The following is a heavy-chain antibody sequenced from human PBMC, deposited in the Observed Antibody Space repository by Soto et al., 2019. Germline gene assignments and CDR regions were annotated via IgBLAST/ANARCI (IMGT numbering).Heavy chain of an antibody. CDR2: ISASGGST. CDR3: AKDRGSLYSSSSPLDY. CDR1: GFTFINYA. J-gene: IGHJ4*02. V-gene: IGHV3-23*01. D-gene: IGHD6-6*01. Sequence: PGESLKISCAASGFTFINYAMTWVRQAPGKGLEWVSGISASGGSTYYADSVKGRFTISRDNSKNTLYLQMNSLRAEDTALYYCAKDRGSLYSSSSPLDYWGQGTLVTVSS.